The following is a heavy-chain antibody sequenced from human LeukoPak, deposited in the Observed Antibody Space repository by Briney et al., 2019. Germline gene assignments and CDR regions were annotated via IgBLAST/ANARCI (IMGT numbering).Heavy chain of an antibody. Sequence: PSETLSLTCTVSGGSISSYYWGWIRQPPGKGLEWIGSIYYSGSTYYNPSLKSRVTISVDTSKNQFSLKLSSVTAADTAVYYCARHRAVVTAILLYYFDYWGQGTLVTVSS. J-gene: IGHJ4*02. CDR2: IYYSGST. V-gene: IGHV4-39*01. CDR1: GGSISSYY. CDR3: ARHRAVVTAILLYYFDY. D-gene: IGHD2-21*02.